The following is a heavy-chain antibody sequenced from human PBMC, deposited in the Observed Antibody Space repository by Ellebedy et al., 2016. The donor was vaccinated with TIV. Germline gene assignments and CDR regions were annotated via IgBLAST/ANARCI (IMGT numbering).Heavy chain of an antibody. CDR1: GFTFSSYA. Sequence: GGSLRLSXAASGFTFSSYAMSWVRQAPGKGLEWVSAISGSGGSTYYADSVKGRFTISRDNSKNTLYLQMNSLRAEDTAVYYCASDRESPVVITGYFDYWGQGTLVTVSS. CDR3: ASDRESPVVITGYFDY. J-gene: IGHJ4*02. CDR2: ISGSGGST. D-gene: IGHD3-22*01. V-gene: IGHV3-23*01.